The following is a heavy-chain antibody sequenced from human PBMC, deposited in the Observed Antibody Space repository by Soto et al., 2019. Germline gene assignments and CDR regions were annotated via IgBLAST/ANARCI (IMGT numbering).Heavy chain of an antibody. CDR2: IYHSGSS. CDR3: ARGGNIVATISGWFDP. D-gene: IGHD5-12*01. Sequence: PSGTRSHTSDVSRSSIGIGRYTGPWIRAPPVKGLEWIGYIYHSGSSYYNPSLKSRVTISVDRSKNQFSLKLSSVTAADTAVYYCARGGNIVATISGWFDPWGQGNLV. V-gene: IGHV4-30-2*01. CDR1: RSSIGIGRYT. J-gene: IGHJ5*02.